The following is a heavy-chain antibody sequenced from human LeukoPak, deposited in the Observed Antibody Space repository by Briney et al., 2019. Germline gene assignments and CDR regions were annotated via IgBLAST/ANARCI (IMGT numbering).Heavy chain of an antibody. CDR3: AKARPDYYYYYGMDV. CDR2: ISYDGSNK. D-gene: IGHD1-14*01. V-gene: IGHV3-30*18. CDR1: GFTFSSYG. Sequence: PGRSLRLSCAASGFTFSSYGMHWVRQAPGKGLEWVAVISYDGSNKYYADSVKGRFTISRDNSKNTLYLQMNSLRAEDTAVYYCAKARPDYYYYYGMDVWGQGTTVTVSS. J-gene: IGHJ6*02.